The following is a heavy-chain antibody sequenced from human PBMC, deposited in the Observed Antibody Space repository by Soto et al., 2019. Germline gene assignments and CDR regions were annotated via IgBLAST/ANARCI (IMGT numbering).Heavy chain of an antibody. D-gene: IGHD6-19*01. J-gene: IGHJ5*02. V-gene: IGHV1-8*01. Sequence: QVQLVQSGAEVKKPGASVKVSCKASGYNFIDYDINWMRQSTGQGLEGMGWMTPNSGNTGYAQKFQGGVTVTRDTSIGTAYMELSSLKTEDTAVYYCSRNPYGSGLFDPWGQGTLVTVSS. CDR2: MTPNSGNT. CDR3: SRNPYGSGLFDP. CDR1: GYNFIDYD.